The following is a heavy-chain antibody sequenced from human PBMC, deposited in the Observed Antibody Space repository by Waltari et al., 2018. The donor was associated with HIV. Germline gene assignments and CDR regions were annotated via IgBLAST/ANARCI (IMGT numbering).Heavy chain of an antibody. J-gene: IGHJ6*02. D-gene: IGHD3-10*01. CDR2: ISPKKGNT. Sequence: QVQLVQSGVEVKKPGASVKVSCKASGYTFTSYGISWVRQAPGQGLEWMGWISPKKGNTNYAQKLQGRVSMTTDTATSTAYMDLRSLRSDDTAVYYCARGGYYYGSGSSPAWYYGMDVWGQGTTVTVSS. CDR1: GYTFTSYG. V-gene: IGHV1-18*01. CDR3: ARGGYYYGSGSSPAWYYGMDV.